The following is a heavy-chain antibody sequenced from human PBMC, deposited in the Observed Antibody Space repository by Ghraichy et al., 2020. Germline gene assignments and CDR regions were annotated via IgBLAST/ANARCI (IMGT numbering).Heavy chain of an antibody. CDR1: GFTFTSSA. J-gene: IGHJ6*02. CDR3: AALDIVVVPAAGGMDV. Sequence: SVKVSCKASGFTFTSSAMQWVRQARGQRLEWIGWIVVGSGNTNYTQKFQERVTITGDMSTSTAYMELSSLRSEDTAVYYCAALDIVVVPAAGGMDVWGQGTTVTVSS. V-gene: IGHV1-58*02. CDR2: IVVGSGNT. D-gene: IGHD2-2*03.